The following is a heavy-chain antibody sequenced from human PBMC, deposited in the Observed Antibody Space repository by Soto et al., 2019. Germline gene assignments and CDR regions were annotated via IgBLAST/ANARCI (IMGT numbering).Heavy chain of an antibody. D-gene: IGHD4-17*01. CDR3: ARDVGYGDFDY. V-gene: IGHV1-69*08. CDR2: IIPILGIA. J-gene: IGHJ4*02. CDR1: GGTFSSYT. Sequence: QVQLVQSGAEVKKPGSSVKVSCKASGGTFSSYTISWVRQAPGQGLEWMGRIIPILGIANYAQKFQGRVTITGNKPTSTAYRELRRLRTEDTAVYYCARDVGYGDFDYWGQGTLVTVSS.